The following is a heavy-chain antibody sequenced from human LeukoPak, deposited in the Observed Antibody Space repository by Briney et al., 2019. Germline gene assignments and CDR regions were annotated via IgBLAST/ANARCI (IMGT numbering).Heavy chain of an antibody. CDR3: AGGFSVAEGFDP. V-gene: IGHV3-21*01. CDR2: IGSSSSYI. Sequence: AGGSLRLSCAASGFTFSSYSMNWVRQAPGKGLEWVSSIGSSSSYIYYADSVKGRFTISRDNAKNSLYLQMNSLRAEDTAVYYCAGGFSVAEGFDPWGQGTLVTVSS. D-gene: IGHD1-26*01. J-gene: IGHJ5*02. CDR1: GFTFSSYS.